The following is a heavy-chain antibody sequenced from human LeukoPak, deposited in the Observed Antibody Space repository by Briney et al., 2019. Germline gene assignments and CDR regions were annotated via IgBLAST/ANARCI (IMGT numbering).Heavy chain of an antibody. J-gene: IGHJ6*02. CDR3: ARHYCSSTSCYCYYYGMDV. CDR2: IIPIFGTA. Sequence: GASVKVSCKASGGTFSSYAISWVRQAPGQGLEWMGGIIPIFGTANYAQKFQGRVTITADESTSTAYMELSSLRSEDTAVYYCARHYCSSTSCYCYYYGMDVWGQGTTVTVSS. D-gene: IGHD2-2*01. CDR1: GGTFSSYA. V-gene: IGHV1-69*13.